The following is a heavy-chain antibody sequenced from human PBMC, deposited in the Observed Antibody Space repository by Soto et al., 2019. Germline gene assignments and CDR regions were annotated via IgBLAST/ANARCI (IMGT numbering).Heavy chain of an antibody. CDR1: GFTFSSYW. CDR2: INSDGSST. Sequence: GGSLRLSCAASGFTFSSYWMHWVRQAPGKGLVWVSRINSDGSSTSYADSVKGRFTISRDNAKNTLYLQMNSLRAEDTAVYYCARAHAGWYPGAFDIWGQGTMVTVSS. V-gene: IGHV3-74*01. CDR3: ARAHAGWYPGAFDI. D-gene: IGHD6-19*01. J-gene: IGHJ3*02.